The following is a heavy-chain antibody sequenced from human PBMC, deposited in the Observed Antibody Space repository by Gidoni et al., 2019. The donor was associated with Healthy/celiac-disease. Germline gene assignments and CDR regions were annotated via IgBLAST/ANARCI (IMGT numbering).Heavy chain of an antibody. J-gene: IGHJ6*02. V-gene: IGHV2-5*01. CDR2: IYWNDDK. CDR1: GFSLSTSGVG. Sequence: QITLKESGPTLVKPTQTLTLTCTFSGFSLSTSGVGVGWIRQPPGKALEWLALIYWNDDKRYSPSLKSRLTITKDTSKNQVVLTMTNMDPVDTATYYCAHIEGITGTTNYYGMDVWGQGTTVTVSS. D-gene: IGHD1-7*01. CDR3: AHIEGITGTTNYYGMDV.